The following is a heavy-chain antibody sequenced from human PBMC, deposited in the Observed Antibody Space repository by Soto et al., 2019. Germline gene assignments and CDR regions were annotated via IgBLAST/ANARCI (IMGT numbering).Heavy chain of an antibody. D-gene: IGHD6-13*01. V-gene: IGHV4-31*03. CDR3: ARFAKEENPKVGSWYYFDY. J-gene: IGHJ4*02. Sequence: PSETLSLTCTVSGSSISSGGYFWSWVRQHPGKGLEWIGNIYYSVRTYYNPSLKSRVTISVDTSKNQFSLKLSSVTAADTAVYYCARFAKEENPKVGSWYYFDYWGQGTRVTV. CDR2: IYYSVRT. CDR1: GSSISSGGYF.